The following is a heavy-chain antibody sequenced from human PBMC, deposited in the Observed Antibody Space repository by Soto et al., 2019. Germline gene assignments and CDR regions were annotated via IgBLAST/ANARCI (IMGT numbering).Heavy chain of an antibody. CDR2: IYYSGST. CDR3: AAAPRY. Sequence: ETLSLTCSVSGGSISGYYWSWIRQTPEKGLEWIGYIYYSGSTNYNPSLKSRVTMLIDMSKNQFSLKLTSVSAADTAVYYCAAAPRYWGQGRLVTVSS. V-gene: IGHV4-59*01. D-gene: IGHD2-15*01. CDR1: GGSISGYY. J-gene: IGHJ4*02.